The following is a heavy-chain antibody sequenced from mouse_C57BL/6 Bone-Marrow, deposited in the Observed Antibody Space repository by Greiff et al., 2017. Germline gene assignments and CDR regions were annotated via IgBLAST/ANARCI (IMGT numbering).Heavy chain of an antibody. CDR3: ARLPGDY. J-gene: IGHJ2*01. V-gene: IGHV5-4*03. CDR2: ISDGGSYT. Sequence: EVMLVESGGGLVKPGGSLKLSCAASGFTFSSYAMSWVRQTPEKRLEWVATISDGGSYTYYPDNVKGRFTISRDNAKNNLYLQMSHLKSEDTAMYYCARLPGDYWGQGTTLTVSS. CDR1: GFTFSSYA.